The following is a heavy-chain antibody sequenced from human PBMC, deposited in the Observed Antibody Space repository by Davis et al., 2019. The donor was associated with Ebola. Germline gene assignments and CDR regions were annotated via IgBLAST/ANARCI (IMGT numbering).Heavy chain of an antibody. CDR2: IKQDGSEK. CDR3: TRHLGRITMSGANYYYYYGMDV. J-gene: IGHJ6*02. V-gene: IGHV3-7*03. Sequence: GESLKISCAASGFTFSSYWMSWVRQAPGKGLEWVANIKQDGSEKYYVDSVKGRFTISRDNAKNSLYLQMNSLKTEDTAVYYCTRHLGRITMSGANYYYYYGMDVWSQGTTVTVSS. D-gene: IGHD3-10*02. CDR1: GFTFSSYW.